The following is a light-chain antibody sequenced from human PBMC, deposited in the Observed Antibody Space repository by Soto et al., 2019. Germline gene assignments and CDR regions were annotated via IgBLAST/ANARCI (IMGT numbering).Light chain of an antibody. Sequence: QAVVTQDPSLTVSPGGTVTLTCDSSPGPVTSTHYPYWFQQKPGQAPRTLIYDTSNRHSWTPARFSGSLLGGKAALTLSGAHPEDEAEYHCLLSYSGDVVFGGGTKLTVL. V-gene: IGLV7-46*01. CDR3: LLSYSGDVV. CDR2: DTS. J-gene: IGLJ3*02. CDR1: PGPVTSTHY.